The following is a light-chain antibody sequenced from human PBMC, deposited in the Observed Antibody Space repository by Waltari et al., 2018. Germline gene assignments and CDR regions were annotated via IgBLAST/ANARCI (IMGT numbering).Light chain of an antibody. Sequence: EIVLTPSPGPLSLSSGARATLPCRTSQSISKYFARYQKKPRQAPRPLIYHASSRANGIPDGFSGSGSGTDFSLTIRRLEHEDFAVYYCQHYVSLPVTFGQGTKVEIK. CDR2: HAS. CDR1: QSISKY. V-gene: IGKV3-20*01. CDR3: QHYVSLPVT. J-gene: IGKJ1*01.